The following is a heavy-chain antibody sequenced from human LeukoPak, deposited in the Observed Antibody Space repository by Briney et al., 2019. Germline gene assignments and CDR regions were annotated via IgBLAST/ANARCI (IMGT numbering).Heavy chain of an antibody. V-gene: IGHV4-34*01. J-gene: IGHJ4*02. Sequence: SETLSLTCAVYGGSFSGYYWSWIRQPPGKGLEWIGEINHSGSTNYNPSLKSRVTISVDTSKNQFSLKLSSVTAADTAVYYCARGRRTIQWLAHGELDYWGQGTLVTVSS. CDR3: ARGRRTIQWLAHGELDY. CDR2: INHSGST. CDR1: GGSFSGYY. D-gene: IGHD6-19*01.